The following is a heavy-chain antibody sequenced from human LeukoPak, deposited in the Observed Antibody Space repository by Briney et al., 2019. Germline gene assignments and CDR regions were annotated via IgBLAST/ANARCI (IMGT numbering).Heavy chain of an antibody. V-gene: IGHV3-23*01. CDR1: GFTFSSYP. D-gene: IGHD6-6*01. CDR2: ISDSGGIT. Sequence: GGPLRLSCAASGFTFSSYPMTWVRQAPGKGPEWVSFISDSGGITYYADSVKGRFTISRDNSKNTLYLQMNSLRAEDTAVYYCAKNTQYSGYYDCWGQGTLVAVSS. CDR3: AKNTQYSGYYDC. J-gene: IGHJ4*02.